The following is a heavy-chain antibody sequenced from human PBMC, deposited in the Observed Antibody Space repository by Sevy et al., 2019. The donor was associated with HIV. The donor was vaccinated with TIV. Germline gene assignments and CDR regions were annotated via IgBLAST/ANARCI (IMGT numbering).Heavy chain of an antibody. Sequence: GGSLRLSCAASGFTFSSYGMHWVRQAPGKGLEWVAVISYDGSNKYYADSVKGRFTISRDNAKNTLYRQLNSLRDEDTAVYYCAKETQSLVWRATSYFDYWGQGTLVTVSS. CDR3: AKETQSLVWRATSYFDY. J-gene: IGHJ4*02. CDR2: ISYDGSNK. D-gene: IGHD1-26*01. V-gene: IGHV3-30*18. CDR1: GFTFSSYG.